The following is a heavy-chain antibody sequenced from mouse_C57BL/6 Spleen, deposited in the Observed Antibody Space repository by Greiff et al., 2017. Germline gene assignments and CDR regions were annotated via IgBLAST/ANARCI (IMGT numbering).Heavy chain of an antibody. CDR1: GFTFSDYY. CDR2: ISNGGGST. J-gene: IGHJ4*01. CDR3: ARRASYYSNYDYAMDY. V-gene: IGHV5-12*01. D-gene: IGHD2-5*01. Sequence: DVMLVESGGGLVQPGGSLKLSCAASGFTFSDYYMYWVRQTPEKRLEWVAYISNGGGSTYYPDTVKSRFTISRDNAKNTLYLQMSRLKSEDTAMYYCARRASYYSNYDYAMDYWGQGTSVTGSS.